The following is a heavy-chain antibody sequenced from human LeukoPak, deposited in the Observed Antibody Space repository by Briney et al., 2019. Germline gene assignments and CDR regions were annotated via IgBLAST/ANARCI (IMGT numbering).Heavy chain of an antibody. D-gene: IGHD3-9*01. J-gene: IGHJ4*02. V-gene: IGHV4-59*11. Sequence: SEPLSLTCTVSGGSLSGHFWSWFRRPPGKGLENIGYIHSSGSTNYNPSYKSRVTVSLEMSKNQFSLSLSSVTAADTAVYYCARDPGDTDWYNFDFWGQGRLVTVSS. CDR3: ARDPGDTDWYNFDF. CDR2: IHSSGST. CDR1: GGSLSGHF.